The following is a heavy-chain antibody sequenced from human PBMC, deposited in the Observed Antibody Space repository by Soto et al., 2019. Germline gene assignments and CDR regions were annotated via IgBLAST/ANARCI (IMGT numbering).Heavy chain of an antibody. CDR2: ISSGGDAI. J-gene: IGHJ4*02. CDR3: ARDRGQLVFDY. Sequence: QVQVVESGGGLVEPGGSLRLSCAASGFIFSDYFMSWIRQAPGKGLEWVAYISSGGDAIYYADSGKARFTISRDNSENSLYLQMNSLSAEDTAVYYCARDRGQLVFDYWGQGTLVTVSS. CDR1: GFIFSDYF. V-gene: IGHV3-11*01. D-gene: IGHD6-6*01.